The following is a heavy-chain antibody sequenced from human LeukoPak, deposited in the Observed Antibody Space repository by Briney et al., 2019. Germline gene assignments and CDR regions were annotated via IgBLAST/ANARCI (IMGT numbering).Heavy chain of an antibody. Sequence: SETLSLTCTVSGDSISSYYWSWIRQPPGKGLEWIGYISYSGSTNYNPSLKSRVTISVDTSKNQFSLKLSSVTAADTAVYYCARRIGSGYYRHWGQGTLVTVSS. J-gene: IGHJ4*02. D-gene: IGHD3-22*01. CDR1: GDSISSYY. V-gene: IGHV4-59*12. CDR2: ISYSGST. CDR3: ARRIGSGYYRH.